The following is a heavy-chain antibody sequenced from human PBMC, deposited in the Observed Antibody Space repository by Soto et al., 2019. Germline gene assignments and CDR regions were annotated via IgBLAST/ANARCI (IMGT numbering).Heavy chain of an antibody. CDR2: ISYDGSNK. V-gene: IGHV3-30-3*01. CDR3: ARDGSSSWHYFDY. Sequence: QVQLVESGGGVVQPGRSLRLSCAASGFTFSSYAMHWVRQAPGKGLEWVAVISYDGSNKYYADSVKGRFTISRDNSKNTLYLQMNSLRAEDTAVYYCARDGSSSWHYFDYWGQGTLVTVSS. J-gene: IGHJ4*02. CDR1: GFTFSSYA. D-gene: IGHD6-13*01.